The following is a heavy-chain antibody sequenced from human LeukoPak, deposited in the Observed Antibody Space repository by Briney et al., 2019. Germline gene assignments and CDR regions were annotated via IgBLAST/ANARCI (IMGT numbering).Heavy chain of an antibody. D-gene: IGHD2-2*01. J-gene: IGHJ4*02. Sequence: PGESLKISCKGSGYSFASYWIGWVRQMPGKDLEWMGGIIPIFGTANYAQKFQGRVTITADESTSTAYMELSSLRSEDTAVYYCARGQLYHYFDYWGQGTLVTVSS. CDR1: GYSFASYW. CDR3: ARGQLYHYFDY. CDR2: IIPIFGTA. V-gene: IGHV1-69*01.